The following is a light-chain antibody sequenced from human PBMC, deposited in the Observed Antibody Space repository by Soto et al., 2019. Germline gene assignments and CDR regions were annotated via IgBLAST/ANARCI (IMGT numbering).Light chain of an antibody. Sequence: QPVLTQSPSASASLGASVKLTCTLSSGHSSYAIAWHQQQPEKGPRYLMKLNSDGSHSRGDGIPDRFSGSSSGGERYLTISSLQSEDEADYYCQTWGTGIHVFGTGTKLTVL. J-gene: IGLJ1*01. CDR2: LNSDGSH. V-gene: IGLV4-69*01. CDR3: QTWGTGIHV. CDR1: SGHSSYA.